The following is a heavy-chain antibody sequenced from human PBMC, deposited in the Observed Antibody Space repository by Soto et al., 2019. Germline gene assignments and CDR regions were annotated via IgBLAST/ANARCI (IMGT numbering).Heavy chain of an antibody. CDR3: ARGGDSSYYDSSGYPAAFDI. CDR1: GFTFSSYW. CDR2: INRYGSST. V-gene: IGHV3-74*01. Sequence: EVQLVESGGGLVQPGGSQRLSCEGFGFTFSSYWMHWVRQAPGKGLVWVSRINRYGSSTSYADSVKGRFTISRDNAKNTVYLQMNSLRAEDTAVYYCARGGDSSYYDSSGYPAAFDIWGQGTMVTVSS. J-gene: IGHJ3*02. D-gene: IGHD3-22*01.